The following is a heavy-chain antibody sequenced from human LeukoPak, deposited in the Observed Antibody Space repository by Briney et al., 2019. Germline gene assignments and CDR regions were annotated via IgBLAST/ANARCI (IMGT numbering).Heavy chain of an antibody. D-gene: IGHD3-22*01. J-gene: IGHJ3*02. CDR2: IYYSGST. V-gene: IGHV4-59*01. Sequence: SETLSLTCTMSGGSISIYYWSWIRQPPGKGLEWIGYIYYSGSTNYNPSLKSRVTISVDTSKNQFSLKLSSVTAADTAVYYCARVGDSSGYYAHDAFDIWGQGTMVTVSS. CDR1: GGSISIYY. CDR3: ARVGDSSGYYAHDAFDI.